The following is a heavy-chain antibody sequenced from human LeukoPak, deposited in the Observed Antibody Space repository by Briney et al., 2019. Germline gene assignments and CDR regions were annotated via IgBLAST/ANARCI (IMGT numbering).Heavy chain of an antibody. D-gene: IGHD2-15*01. V-gene: IGHV3-74*01. CDR1: GFTFKLYW. J-gene: IGHJ5*02. Sequence: GGSLRLSCAASGFTFKLYWMHWVRQVPGKRPVWVSRINDDGSDTIYADSVRGRFTISRDDAKNTVYLQMNNLRAENTAVYYCVRGGPSTWSWGQGTLVTVSS. CDR3: VRGGPSTWS. CDR2: INDDGSDT.